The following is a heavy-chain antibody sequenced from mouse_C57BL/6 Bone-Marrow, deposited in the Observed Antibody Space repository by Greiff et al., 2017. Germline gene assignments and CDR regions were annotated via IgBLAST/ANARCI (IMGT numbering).Heavy chain of an antibody. CDR1: GFTFSSYT. J-gene: IGHJ1*03. CDR3: AIYDYGDFDV. Sequence: EVKLMESGGGLVKPGGSLKLSCAASGFTFSSYTMSWVRQTPEKRLEWVATISGGGGNTYYPDSVKGRFTISRDNAKNTLYLQMSSLRSEDTAVYYCAIYDYGDFDVWGTGTTVTVSS. CDR2: ISGGGGNT. D-gene: IGHD2-4*01. V-gene: IGHV5-9*04.